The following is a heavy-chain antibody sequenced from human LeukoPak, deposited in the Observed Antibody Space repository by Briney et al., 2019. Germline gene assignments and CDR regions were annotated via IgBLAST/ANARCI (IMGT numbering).Heavy chain of an antibody. J-gene: IGHJ5*01. V-gene: IGHV3-11*01. CDR2: ISSRGTTI. CDR3: ARGWLDS. CDR1: GFTFSDYY. Sequence: PGGSLRLSCAASGFTFSDYYMNWIRQAPGKGLEGVSYISSRGTTIYYADSVKGRFTISRDNAKNSLYLQVNSLRAEDTAVYYCARGWLDSWGQGTLVTVSS.